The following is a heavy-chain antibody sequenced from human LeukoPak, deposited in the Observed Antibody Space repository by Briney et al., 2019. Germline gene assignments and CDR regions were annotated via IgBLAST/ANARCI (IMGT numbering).Heavy chain of an antibody. CDR1: GFTFSSYA. V-gene: IGHV3-48*03. J-gene: IGHJ1*01. CDR2: ISSSGSTI. CDR3: ARGGTLEYFQH. Sequence: PGGSLRLSCAASGFTFSSYAMSWVRQAPGKGLEWVSYISSSGSTIYYVDSVKGRFTISRDNAKNSLYLQMNSLRAEDTAVYYCARGGTLEYFQHWGQGTLVTVSS.